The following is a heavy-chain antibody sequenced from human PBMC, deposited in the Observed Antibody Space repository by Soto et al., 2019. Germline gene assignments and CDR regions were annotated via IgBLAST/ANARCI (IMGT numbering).Heavy chain of an antibody. J-gene: IGHJ6*02. CDR2: ISSSSSTI. Sequence: QPGGSLRLSCAASGFTFSSYSMNWVCQAPGKGLEWVSYISSSSSTIYYADSVKGRFTISRDNAKNALYLQMNSLRDEDTAVYYCARKWVTTVYYGMDVWGQGTTVTVSS. CDR1: GFTFSSYS. V-gene: IGHV3-48*02. CDR3: ARKWVTTVYYGMDV. D-gene: IGHD4-4*01.